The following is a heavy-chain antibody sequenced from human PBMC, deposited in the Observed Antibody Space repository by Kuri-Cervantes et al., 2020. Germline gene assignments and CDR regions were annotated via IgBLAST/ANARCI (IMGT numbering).Heavy chain of an antibody. CDR1: GFTFSSYS. Sequence: GGSLRLSCAASGFTFSSYSMNWVRQAPGKGLEWVSYISSSSSYIYYADSVKGRFTISRDNAKNTQYLQMNSLRAEDTAVYYCAKSKGGTYSSGPRYMDVWGKGTTVTVSS. V-gene: IGHV3-21*01. D-gene: IGHD6-19*01. CDR3: AKSKGGTYSSGPRYMDV. CDR2: ISSSSSYI. J-gene: IGHJ6*03.